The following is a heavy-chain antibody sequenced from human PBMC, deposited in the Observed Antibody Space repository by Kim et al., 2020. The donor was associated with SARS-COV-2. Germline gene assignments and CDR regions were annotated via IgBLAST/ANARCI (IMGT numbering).Heavy chain of an antibody. D-gene: IGHD3-3*01. CDR2: INHSGST. CDR3: ARGLVVIMGGLYYYYGMDV. J-gene: IGHJ6*02. Sequence: SETLSLTCAVYGGSFSGYYWSWIRQPPGKGLEWIGEINHSGSTNYNPSLKSRVTISVDTSKNQFSLKLSSVTAADTAVYYCARGLVVIMGGLYYYYGMDVWGQGTTVTVSS. CDR1: GGSFSGYY. V-gene: IGHV4-34*01.